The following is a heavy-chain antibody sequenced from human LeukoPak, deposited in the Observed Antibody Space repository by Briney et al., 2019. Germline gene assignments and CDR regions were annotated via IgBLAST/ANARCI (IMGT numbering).Heavy chain of an antibody. CDR2: IYPGDSET. CDR1: GYSFINYW. D-gene: IGHD3-10*01. CDR3: ARLWFGELAGIDN. Sequence: GESLKISCKGSGYSFINYWVGWVRQMPGKGLEWMGIIYPGDSETRYSPSFQGQVTISADKSITTAYLQWSSLKASDTAMYYCARLWFGELAGIDNWGQGTLVTVSS. V-gene: IGHV5-51*01. J-gene: IGHJ4*02.